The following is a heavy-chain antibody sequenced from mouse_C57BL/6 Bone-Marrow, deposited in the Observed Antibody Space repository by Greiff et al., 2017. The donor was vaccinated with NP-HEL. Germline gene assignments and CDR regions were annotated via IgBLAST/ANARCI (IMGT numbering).Heavy chain of an antibody. V-gene: IGHV1-15*01. CDR3: TRYPVTTVVAGDY. Sequence: VQLQQSGAELVRPGASVTLSCKASGYTFTDYEMHWVKQTPVHGLEWIGAIDPETGGTAYNQKFKGKAILTADKSSSTAYIELRSLTSEDSAVYYCTRYPVTTVVAGDYWGQGTTLTVSS. CDR2: IDPETGGT. CDR1: GYTFTDYE. D-gene: IGHD1-1*01. J-gene: IGHJ2*01.